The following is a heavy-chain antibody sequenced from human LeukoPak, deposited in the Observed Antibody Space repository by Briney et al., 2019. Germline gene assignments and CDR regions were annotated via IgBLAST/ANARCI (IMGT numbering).Heavy chain of an antibody. D-gene: IGHD3-22*01. CDR3: ARDYYDTWDY. J-gene: IGHJ4*02. Sequence: GGSLRLSCAAFGFTFSSYWMSWVRQAPGKGLEWVANIKQDGSEKYYVDSVKGRFTISRDNAKNSPYLQMNSLRAEDTAVYYCARDYYDTWDYWGQGTLVTVSS. CDR2: IKQDGSEK. V-gene: IGHV3-7*01. CDR1: GFTFSSYW.